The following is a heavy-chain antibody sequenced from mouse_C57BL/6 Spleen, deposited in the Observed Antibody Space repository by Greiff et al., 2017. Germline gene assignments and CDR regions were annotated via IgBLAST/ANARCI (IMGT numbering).Heavy chain of an antibody. V-gene: IGHV1-59*01. Sequence: QVQLQQPGAELVRPGTSVKLSCKASGYTFTSYWMHWVKQRPGQGLEWIGVIDPSGSYNNYNQKVKGKATWTVDTSSSTAYMQLSSLTSEDSAVYYCARGRAYGSSYHYFDYWGQGTTLTVSS. J-gene: IGHJ2*01. CDR3: ARGRAYGSSYHYFDY. CDR2: IDPSGSYN. CDR1: GYTFTSYW. D-gene: IGHD1-1*01.